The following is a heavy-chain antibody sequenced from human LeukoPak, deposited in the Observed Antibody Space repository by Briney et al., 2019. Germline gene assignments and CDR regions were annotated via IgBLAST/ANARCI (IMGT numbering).Heavy chain of an antibody. CDR3: TRLGIAPRDFDY. Sequence: GGSLRLSCAASGFTFSDHYIDWVRQSPGKGLEWVSRSRDKGNRYTTAYAASVRGRFTISRDDSKNSLYLQMNSLKIEDTAVYYCTRLGIAPRDFDYWGQGTLVTVSS. D-gene: IGHD6-6*01. V-gene: IGHV3-72*01. CDR2: SRDKGNRYTT. CDR1: GFTFSDHY. J-gene: IGHJ4*02.